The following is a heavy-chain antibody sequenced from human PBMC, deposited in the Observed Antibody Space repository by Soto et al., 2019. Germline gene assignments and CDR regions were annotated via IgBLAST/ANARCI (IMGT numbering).Heavy chain of an antibody. V-gene: IGHV3-66*01. J-gene: IGHJ4*02. Sequence: GGSLRLSCAASGFTVSSNYMSWVRQAPGKGLEWVSVIYSGGSTYYADSVKGRFTISRDNSKNTLYLQMNSLRAEDTAVYYCARGDHSNYYIHYWGQATLVTVSS. CDR3: ARGDHSNYYIHY. CDR1: GFTVSSNY. CDR2: IYSGGST. D-gene: IGHD4-4*01.